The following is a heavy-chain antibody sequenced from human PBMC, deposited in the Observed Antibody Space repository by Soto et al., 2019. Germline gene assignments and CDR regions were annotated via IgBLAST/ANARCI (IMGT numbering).Heavy chain of an antibody. CDR2: INKSGST. D-gene: IGHD2-2*01. CDR1: GGSISSGGYY. CDR3: ARDGIVVVPAATSFYGTDV. J-gene: IGHJ6*02. Sequence: PSETLSLTCTVSGGSISSGGYYWSWIRQHPGKGLEWIGYINKSGSTNYNPSLKSRVTISVDTSKNQFTLKLSTVTAADTAVNYCARDGIVVVPAATSFYGTDVWGQGTTVTVSS. V-gene: IGHV4-31*03.